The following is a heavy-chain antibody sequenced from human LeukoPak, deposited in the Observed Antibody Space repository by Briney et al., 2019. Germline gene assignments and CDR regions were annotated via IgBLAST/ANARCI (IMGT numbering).Heavy chain of an antibody. CDR2: IGYDGRFK. Sequence: GGSLRLSCATSGFTFNNYPMHWVRQAPGKGLEWVAVIGYDGRFKFHSDSVKGRFTISRDDSKNTLYLQMNSLRPEDTALYYCARDPKTGSPDYFAYWGQGTLVTVST. CDR1: GFTFNNYP. CDR3: ARDPKTGSPDYFAY. J-gene: IGHJ4*02. D-gene: IGHD3-10*01. V-gene: IGHV3-30*04.